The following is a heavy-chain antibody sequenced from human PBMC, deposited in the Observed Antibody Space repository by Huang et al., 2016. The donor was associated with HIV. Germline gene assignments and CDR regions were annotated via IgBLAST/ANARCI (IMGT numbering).Heavy chain of an antibody. CDR1: GFSISSYW. V-gene: IGHV3-74*01. D-gene: IGHD3-22*01. J-gene: IGHJ4*02. Sequence: EVQLVESGGGLVQPGGSLRLTCAASGFSISSYWMHWVRQDPGKGLGGVSRINSDGSSTSDADSVKGRFTIARDNSKNTLYLQMDGLRAEDTAVYYCARDPRIQSWLNFFDYWGQGTLVSVSS. CDR3: ARDPRIQSWLNFFDY. CDR2: INSDGSST.